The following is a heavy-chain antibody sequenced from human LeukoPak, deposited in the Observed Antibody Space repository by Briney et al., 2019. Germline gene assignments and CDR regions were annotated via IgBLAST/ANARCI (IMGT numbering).Heavy chain of an antibody. J-gene: IGHJ4*02. D-gene: IGHD3-22*01. Sequence: GGSLRLSCAASGFTFRSYGMHWVRQAPGKGLEWVAVIWYDGSNKYYADSVKGRFTISRDNSKNTLYLQMNSLRAEDTAVYYCARDMDNYYDSSGYPDYWGQGTLVTVSS. V-gene: IGHV3-33*01. CDR2: IWYDGSNK. CDR3: ARDMDNYYDSSGYPDY. CDR1: GFTFRSYG.